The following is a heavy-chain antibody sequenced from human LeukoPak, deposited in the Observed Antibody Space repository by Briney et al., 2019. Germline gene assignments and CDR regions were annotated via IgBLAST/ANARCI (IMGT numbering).Heavy chain of an antibody. D-gene: IGHD6-19*01. Sequence: PGRSLRLSCAASGFTFSTYAMHWVRKAPGKGLEWVAVISYDGINTYYADSVKGRFTISSDNSKNTLFLQMNSLRVEDAALYFCARDWSSGYYSPFDSWGQGTLVTVSS. J-gene: IGHJ4*02. CDR2: ISYDGINT. CDR1: GFTFSTYA. CDR3: ARDWSSGYYSPFDS. V-gene: IGHV3-30*04.